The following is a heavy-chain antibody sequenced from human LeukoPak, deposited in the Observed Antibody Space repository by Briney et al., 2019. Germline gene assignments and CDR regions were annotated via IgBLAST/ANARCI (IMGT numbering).Heavy chain of an antibody. CDR2: IIPIFGTA. CDR1: GGTFSSYA. D-gene: IGHD4-23*01. V-gene: IGHV1-69*13. Sequence: GASVKVSCKASGGTFSSYAISWVRQAPGQGLEWMGGIIPIFGTANYAQKFQGRVTITADESTSTAYMELSSLRSEDTAVYYCARDGSTPVPFDIWGQGTMVTVSS. J-gene: IGHJ3*02. CDR3: ARDGSTPVPFDI.